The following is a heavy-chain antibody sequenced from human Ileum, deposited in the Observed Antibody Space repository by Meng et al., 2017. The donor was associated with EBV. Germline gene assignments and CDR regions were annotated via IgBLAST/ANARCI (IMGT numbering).Heavy chain of an antibody. V-gene: IGHV1-3*01. CDR3: ARVERGVKFDK. D-gene: IGHD2-21*01. Sequence: HVQLWQSGAEVKKPGASVKLSCKASGYTFSNYAIHWVRQAPGQRPEWMGWINADNGNTKYSQKFQGRVTITRNTPASTVYMDVRSLRSEDTAVYFCARVERGVKFDKWGQGTLVTVS. CDR1: GYTFSNYA. J-gene: IGHJ4*01. CDR2: INADNGNT.